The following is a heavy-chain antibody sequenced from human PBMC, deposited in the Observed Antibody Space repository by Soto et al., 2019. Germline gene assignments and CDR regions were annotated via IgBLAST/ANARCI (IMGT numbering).Heavy chain of an antibody. D-gene: IGHD3-10*01. CDR1: GFTFSSYA. Sequence: GGSLRLSCAASGFTFSSYAMSWVRQAPGKGLEWVSAISGSGGSTYYADSVKGRFTISRDNSKNTLYLQMNSLRAEDTAVYYCAKDLLAAYGSGSYYPEHKPYGMDVWGQGTTVTVSS. CDR2: ISGSGGST. J-gene: IGHJ6*02. V-gene: IGHV3-23*01. CDR3: AKDLLAAYGSGSYYPEHKPYGMDV.